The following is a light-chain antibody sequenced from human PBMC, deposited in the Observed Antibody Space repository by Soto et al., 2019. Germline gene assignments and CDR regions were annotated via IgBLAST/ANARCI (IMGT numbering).Light chain of an antibody. Sequence: DIQMTQSPSSLSASVGDRVTITCRASQDINQYLAWFQQKPGKVPKLLIYAASNMQSGVPSRFSGSGSGTDFSLTTSSIEPEDVATYYWQKYSNNPPGYTFGQGTKLDIK. J-gene: IGKJ2*01. CDR2: AAS. V-gene: IGKV1-27*01. CDR1: QDINQY. CDR3: QKYSNNPPGYT.